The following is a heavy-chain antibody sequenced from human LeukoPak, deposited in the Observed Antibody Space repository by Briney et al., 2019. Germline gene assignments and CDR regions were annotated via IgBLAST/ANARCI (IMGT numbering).Heavy chain of an antibody. J-gene: IGHJ3*02. CDR1: GGSFSGYY. CDR2: INHSGST. D-gene: IGHD3-10*01. Sequence: SGTLSLTCAVYGGSFSGYYWSWIRQPPGKGLEWIGEINHSGSTNYNPSLKSRVTISVDTSKNQFSLKLSSVTAADTAVYYCARDGTYYYAFDIWGQGTMVTVSS. CDR3: ARDGTYYYAFDI. V-gene: IGHV4-34*01.